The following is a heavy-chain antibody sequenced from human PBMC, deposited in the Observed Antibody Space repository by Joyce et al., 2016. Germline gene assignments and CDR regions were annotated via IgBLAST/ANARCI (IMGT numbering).Heavy chain of an antibody. CDR3: TRDRIYTMDV. Sequence: EVQLVESGGGLVQPGGSLRLSCAASGFTFSSYWMHWVRQAPGKGLVWLSRINGDGSSIRYADSVKGRFTVSRDNAKDTLYLQMNSLTAEDTAEYYCTRDRIYTMDVWGQGTTVTVSS. J-gene: IGHJ6*02. V-gene: IGHV3-74*01. CDR1: GFTFSSYW. D-gene: IGHD4-11*01. CDR2: INGDGSSI.